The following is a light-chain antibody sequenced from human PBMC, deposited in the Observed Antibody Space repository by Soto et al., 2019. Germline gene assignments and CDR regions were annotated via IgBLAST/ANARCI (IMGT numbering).Light chain of an antibody. CDR2: KAS. Sequence: DIQMTQSPSTLSASVGDRVTITCRASQSISSWLAWYQQKPGKAPNLLIYKASSLESGVPSRFSGSGSGTEFTLTISSLQPDHGASYYCQQYNSYPITFGPGTKVEIK. CDR1: QSISSW. J-gene: IGKJ3*01. CDR3: QQYNSYPIT. V-gene: IGKV1-5*03.